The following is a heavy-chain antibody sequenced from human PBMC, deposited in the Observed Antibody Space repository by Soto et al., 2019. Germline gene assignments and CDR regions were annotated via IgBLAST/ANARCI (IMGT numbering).Heavy chain of an antibody. CDR2: ICYSGST. D-gene: IGHD3-22*01. Sequence: SETLSLTCTVSGVSISSYYWSWIRQPPGKGLEWIGYICYSGSTNYNPSLKSRVTISGDTSKNQFSLKLSSVTAADTAVYYCARSRGGYFDYWGQGTLVTVSS. CDR3: ARSRGGYFDY. CDR1: GVSISSYY. J-gene: IGHJ4*02. V-gene: IGHV4-59*01.